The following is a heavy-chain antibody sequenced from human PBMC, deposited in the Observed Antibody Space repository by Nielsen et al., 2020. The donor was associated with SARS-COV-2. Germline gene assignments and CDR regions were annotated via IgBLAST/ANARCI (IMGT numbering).Heavy chain of an antibody. CDR1: GFIFSTYN. CDR2: IRSASSTI. V-gene: IGHV3-48*04. Sequence: GESLKISCAASGFIFSTYNMNWVRQAPGKGLEWLSYIRSASSTIFYADSVKGRFTISRDNARNSVYLQMNSLRAEDTAVYYCASFQILWGQGTLVTVSS. J-gene: IGHJ4*02. CDR3: ASFQIL.